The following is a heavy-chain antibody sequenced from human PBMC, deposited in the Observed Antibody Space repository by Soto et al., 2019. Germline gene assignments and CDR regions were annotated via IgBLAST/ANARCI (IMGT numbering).Heavy chain of an antibody. CDR3: ARVGPYYYYYYGMDV. V-gene: IGHV1-69*01. D-gene: IGHD3-16*01. CDR2: IIPIFGTA. Sequence: QVQLVQSGAEVKKPGSSVKVSCKASGGTFSSYAISWVRQAPGQGHEWMGGIIPIFGTANYAQKFQGRVTINVDDSTSTAYMELSSLRSEDTAVYYFARVGPYYYYYYGMDVWGQGTTVTVSS. CDR1: GGTFSSYA. J-gene: IGHJ6*02.